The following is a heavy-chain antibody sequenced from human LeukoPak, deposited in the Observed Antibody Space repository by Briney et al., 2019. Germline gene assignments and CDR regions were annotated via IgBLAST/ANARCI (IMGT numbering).Heavy chain of an antibody. CDR3: AKQHDDYVWCYDY. Sequence: GGSLRLACVASGFTFSTYAMSWVRQASGKGLEWVSGISAGAGSTYYADSVKGRFTISRDNSKNTLYLQMNSLRAEDTAVYYCAKQHDDYVWCYDYWGQGTLVTVSS. V-gene: IGHV3-23*01. CDR1: GFTFSTYA. J-gene: IGHJ4*02. D-gene: IGHD3-16*01. CDR2: ISAGAGST.